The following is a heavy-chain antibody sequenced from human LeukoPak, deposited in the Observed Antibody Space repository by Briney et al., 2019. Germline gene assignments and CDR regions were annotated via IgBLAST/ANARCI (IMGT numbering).Heavy chain of an antibody. Sequence: GASVKVSCKASGYTFTRYYLHWVRQAPGQGLEWMGWINPASGGTNYAQNFQGRVTMTRDTSISTAYMELSGLRSDDRAVYYCARGLLVVASIGSDSWGQGTLVTVSS. J-gene: IGHJ4*02. CDR3: ARGLLVVASIGSDS. CDR1: GYTFTRYY. CDR2: INPASGGT. V-gene: IGHV1-2*02. D-gene: IGHD2-15*01.